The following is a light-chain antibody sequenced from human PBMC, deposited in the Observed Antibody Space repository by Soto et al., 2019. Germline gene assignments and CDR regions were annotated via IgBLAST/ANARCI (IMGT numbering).Light chain of an antibody. CDR1: SSDVGGYNY. CDR3: SSFASNTRPMV. J-gene: IGLJ3*02. CDR2: EDI. Sequence: QSVLTQPPSASGSPGQSVTISCTGSSSDVGGYNYVSWYQKHPGKAPKLLIYEDIKRPSGVPDRFSGSKSGNTASLTVSGLRAEDEADYYCSSFASNTRPMVFGGGAKLTVL. V-gene: IGLV2-8*01.